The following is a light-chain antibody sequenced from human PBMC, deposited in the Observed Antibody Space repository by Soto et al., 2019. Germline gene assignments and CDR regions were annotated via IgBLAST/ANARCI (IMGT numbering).Light chain of an antibody. J-gene: IGLJ3*02. CDR2: GNR. Sequence: QLVLTQPPSVSGAPGQRVTISCTGNNSNLGAGYDVHWYQQLPGAAPKLVIFGNRNRPSGVPERFSGSKSGTSASLAITGLQAENGADYYGQAYNYGLTALVFGGGTKLPVL. CDR1: NSNLGAGYD. CDR3: QAYNYGLTALV. V-gene: IGLV1-40*01.